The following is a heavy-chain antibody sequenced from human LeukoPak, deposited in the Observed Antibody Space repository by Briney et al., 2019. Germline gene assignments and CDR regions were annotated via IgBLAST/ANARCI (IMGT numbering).Heavy chain of an antibody. Sequence: GGSLRLSCAASGFTFSSYSMNWVRQARGKGLEWVSYISSSSSTIYYADSVKGRFTISRDNAKNSLYLQMNSLRDEDTAVYYCARDLSGWFVRTFDYWGQGTLVTVSS. CDR1: GFTFSSYS. J-gene: IGHJ4*02. CDR2: ISSSSSTI. V-gene: IGHV3-48*02. CDR3: ARDLSGWFVRTFDY. D-gene: IGHD6-19*01.